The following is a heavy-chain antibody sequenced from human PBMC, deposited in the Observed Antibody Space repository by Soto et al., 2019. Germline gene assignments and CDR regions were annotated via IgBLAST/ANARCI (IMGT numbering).Heavy chain of an antibody. D-gene: IGHD4-4*01. Sequence: GGSLRLSCAASGFTFSDYYMSWIRQAPGKGLEWVSYISSSGSTIYYADSVKGRFTISRDNAKNSLYLQMNSLRAEDTAVYYCARVKNCDDYSFHYYYMDVWGTGTTVTVSS. J-gene: IGHJ6*03. V-gene: IGHV3-11*01. CDR3: ARVKNCDDYSFHYYYMDV. CDR1: GFTFSDYY. CDR2: ISSSGSTI.